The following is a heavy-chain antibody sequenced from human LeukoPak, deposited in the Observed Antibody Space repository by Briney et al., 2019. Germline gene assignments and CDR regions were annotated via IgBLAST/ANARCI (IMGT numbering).Heavy chain of an antibody. V-gene: IGHV4-39*02. D-gene: IGHD6-13*01. CDR2: IYYSGST. J-gene: IGHJ4*02. CDR1: GGSISSSSYY. Sequence: KTSETLSLTCTVSGGSISSSSYYWGWIRQPPGQGLEWIGNIYYSGSTYYNPSLQSRVAMSVDTSQNQLSLKLSSVTAADTAVYYCAREIAATGANYWGQGTLVTVSS. CDR3: AREIAATGANY.